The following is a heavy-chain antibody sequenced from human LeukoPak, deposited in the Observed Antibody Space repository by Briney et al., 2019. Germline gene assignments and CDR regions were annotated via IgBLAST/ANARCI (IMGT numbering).Heavy chain of an antibody. Sequence: GALRLSCAASGFTFSSYWMSWVRQAPGKGLEWVANIKQDGSERYYVDSVKGRFTISRDNAKNSLYLQMNSLRAEDTAVYYCARDWYYYDSKRALSAFDIWGQGTMVTVSS. J-gene: IGHJ3*02. D-gene: IGHD3-22*01. CDR1: GFTFSSYW. V-gene: IGHV3-7*01. CDR2: IKQDGSER. CDR3: ARDWYYYDSKRALSAFDI.